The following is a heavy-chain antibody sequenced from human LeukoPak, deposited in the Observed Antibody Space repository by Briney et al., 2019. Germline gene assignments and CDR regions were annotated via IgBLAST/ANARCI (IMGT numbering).Heavy chain of an antibody. Sequence: SETLSLTCTVSGGSISSYYWSWIRQPPGKGLEWIGYIYYSGSTNYNPSLKSRVTISVDTSKNQFSLKLSSVTAADTAVYYCARVQSKYSSPRSGYYYYYMDVWGKGTTVTVSS. CDR3: ARVQSKYSSPRSGYYYYYMDV. V-gene: IGHV4-59*01. J-gene: IGHJ6*03. CDR1: GGSISSYY. D-gene: IGHD6-6*01. CDR2: IYYSGST.